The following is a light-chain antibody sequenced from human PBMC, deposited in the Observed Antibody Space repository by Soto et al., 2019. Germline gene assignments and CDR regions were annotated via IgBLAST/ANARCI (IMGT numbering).Light chain of an antibody. CDR2: DVS. CDR3: SSYTSSSTLVV. J-gene: IGLJ1*01. V-gene: IGLV2-14*01. Sequence: QSALTQPASVSGSPGQSITISCTGTRSDVGGYNYVSWYQQHPGKAPKLMIYDVSNRPSGVSNRVSGSTSGNTASLTISGLQAEAEADYYCSSYTSSSTLVVFGTGTKLTVL. CDR1: RSDVGGYNY.